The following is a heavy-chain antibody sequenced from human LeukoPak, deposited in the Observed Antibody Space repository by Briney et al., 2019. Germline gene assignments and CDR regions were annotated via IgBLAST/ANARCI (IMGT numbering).Heavy chain of an antibody. J-gene: IGHJ6*03. CDR1: GGTISRNY. CDR2: IYYGGST. D-gene: IGHD5-18*01. V-gene: IGHV4-59*01. CDR3: AREPGGARGYSYRYRYYYYMDV. Sequence: SETLTLTCAVSGGTISRNYRSWVRQAPGKGLEWVGYIYYGGSTNYNASVKRRVTISVDKSKKKFSLKLNSMTAADTAVYYCAREPGGARGYSYRYRYYYYMDVWAKGTTVTVSS.